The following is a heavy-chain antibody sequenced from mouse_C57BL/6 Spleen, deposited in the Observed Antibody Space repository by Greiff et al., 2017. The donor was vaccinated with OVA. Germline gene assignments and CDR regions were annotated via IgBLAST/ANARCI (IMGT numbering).Heavy chain of an antibody. CDR3: ARKDYDEDYAMDY. J-gene: IGHJ4*01. D-gene: IGHD2-4*01. Sequence: DVMLVESGGGLVQPGGSLKLSCAASGFTFSDYYMYWVRQTPEKRLEWVAYISNGGGSTYYPDTVKGRFTISRDNAKNTLYLQMSRLKSEDTAMYYCARKDYDEDYAMDYWGQGTSVTVSS. CDR2: ISNGGGST. CDR1: GFTFSDYY. V-gene: IGHV5-12*01.